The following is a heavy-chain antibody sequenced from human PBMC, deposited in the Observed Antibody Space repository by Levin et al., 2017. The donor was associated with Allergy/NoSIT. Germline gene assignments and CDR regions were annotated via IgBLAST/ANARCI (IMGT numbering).Heavy chain of an antibody. Sequence: PSETLSLTCTVSGGSITSGRFFWSWFRQPPGKGLEWIGYISYTGSAYYTPSRTSRVSISMDTSNNHFSMILRSVTAADPAVFYCARMTCSATCSVGGAFDVWGQGTMVTVSS. CDR1: GGSITSGRFF. J-gene: IGHJ3*01. D-gene: IGHD2-2*01. CDR3: ARMTCSATCSVGGAFDV. V-gene: IGHV4-30-4*01. CDR2: ISYTGSA.